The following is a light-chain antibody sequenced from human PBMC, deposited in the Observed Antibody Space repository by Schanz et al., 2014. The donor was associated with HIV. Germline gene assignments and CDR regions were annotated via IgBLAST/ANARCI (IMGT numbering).Light chain of an antibody. V-gene: IGKV1-5*03. CDR2: RAS. CDR1: QSVNSW. CDR3: QQYNNYRT. J-gene: IGKJ1*01. Sequence: DIQMTQSPSTLSASVGDRVTITCRASQSVNSWLAWYQQKPGKAPRLLIYRASNLKDGVPSRFSGSGSGTEFTLTISSLQPDDFATYYCQQYNNYRTFGQGTKVEV.